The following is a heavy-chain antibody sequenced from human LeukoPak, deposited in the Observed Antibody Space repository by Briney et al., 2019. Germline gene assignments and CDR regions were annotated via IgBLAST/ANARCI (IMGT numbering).Heavy chain of an antibody. CDR2: ISSSGSTI. CDR3: ARGPDCGGDCFPSTYYFDY. Sequence: GGSLRLSCAASRFTFSSHEMNWVRQAPGKGLEWMSYISSSGSTIHYTDSVRGRFTVSRDNTKNSLYLQMNSLRAEDTAVYYCARGPDCGGDCFPSTYYFDYWGQGTLVTVSS. D-gene: IGHD2-21*02. V-gene: IGHV3-48*03. CDR1: RFTFSSHE. J-gene: IGHJ4*02.